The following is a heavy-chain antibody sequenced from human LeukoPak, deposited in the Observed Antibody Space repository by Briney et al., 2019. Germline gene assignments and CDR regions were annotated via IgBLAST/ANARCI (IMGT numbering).Heavy chain of an antibody. Sequence: GASVKVSCKASGYTFTGYNIYWVRQAPGQGLEYMGWINPNRGGTNSTQKFQGRVTMTRDTSISTAYMELSRLRSDDTAVYYCARATEGGYHYWGQGTLVTVSS. V-gene: IGHV1-2*02. D-gene: IGHD3-22*01. CDR3: ARATEGGYHY. CDR1: GYTFTGYN. J-gene: IGHJ4*02. CDR2: INPNRGGT.